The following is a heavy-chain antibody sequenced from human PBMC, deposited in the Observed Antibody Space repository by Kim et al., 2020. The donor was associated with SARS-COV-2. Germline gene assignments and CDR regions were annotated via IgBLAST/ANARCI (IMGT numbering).Heavy chain of an antibody. V-gene: IGHV3-53*01. CDR3: ATRYSGTYHCN. CDR1: GFTVSNNY. CDR2: IYSDGST. D-gene: IGHD1-26*01. J-gene: IGHJ4*02. Sequence: GGSLRLSCAASGFTVSNNYMSWVHKAPGKGLEWVSTIYSDGSTYYADTVKGRFTVSRDNSKNTLYLQMNSLRVEDTAVYFCATRYSGTYHCNWGQGTLVTVPS.